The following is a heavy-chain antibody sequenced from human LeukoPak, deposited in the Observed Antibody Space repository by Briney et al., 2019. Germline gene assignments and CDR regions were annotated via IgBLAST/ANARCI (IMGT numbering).Heavy chain of an antibody. CDR2: INHSGST. J-gene: IGHJ6*03. CDR3: ARGPYCGGDCYSLSWYYYYMDV. D-gene: IGHD2-21*02. V-gene: IGHV4-4*02. Sequence: SETLSLTCAVSGGSISSNWWSWVRQPPGKGLEWIGEINHSGSTNYNPSLKSRVTISVDTSKNQFSLKLSSVTAADTAVYYCARGPYCGGDCYSLSWYYYYMDVWGKGTTVTVSS. CDR1: GGSISSNW.